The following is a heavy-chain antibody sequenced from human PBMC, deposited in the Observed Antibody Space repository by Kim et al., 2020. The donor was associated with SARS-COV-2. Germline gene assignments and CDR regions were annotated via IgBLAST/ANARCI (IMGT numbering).Heavy chain of an antibody. D-gene: IGHD2-2*01. V-gene: IGHV4-39*07. CDR1: GGSISSSDYY. J-gene: IGHJ4*02. CDR3: ARVRRDAHNYDF. Sequence: SETLSLTCTVSGGSISSSDYYWGWIRQPPGKGLEWIGTIYYSGSTYYNPSLKSRVTMSVDTSKNQFSLKLSSVTAADTALYYCARVRRDAHNYDFWGQGTLVTVSS. CDR2: IYYSGST.